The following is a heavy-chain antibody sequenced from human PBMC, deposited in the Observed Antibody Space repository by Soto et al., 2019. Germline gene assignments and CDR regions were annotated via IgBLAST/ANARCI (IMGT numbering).Heavy chain of an antibody. CDR3: ARVSLVGPSGGRYFDY. CDR2: IKNKANSYTT. V-gene: IGHV3-72*01. J-gene: IGHJ4*02. D-gene: IGHD1-26*01. Sequence: PGGSLRLSCAASGFTFIAHYMDWVRQAPGKGLEWVGRIKNKANSYTTEYAASVEGRFTISREDSQNSLYLQMNSLKTEDTAVYYCARVSLVGPSGGRYFDYWGQGSQVAVSS. CDR1: GFTFIAHY.